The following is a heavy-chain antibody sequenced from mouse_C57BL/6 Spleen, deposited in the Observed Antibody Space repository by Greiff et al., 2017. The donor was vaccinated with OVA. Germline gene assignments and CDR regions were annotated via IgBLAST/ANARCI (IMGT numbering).Heavy chain of an antibody. J-gene: IGHJ2*01. Sequence: QVQLQQPGAELVKPGASVKMSCKASGYTFTSYWITWVKQRPGQGLEWIGDIYPGSGSTNYNEKFKSKATLTVDTSSSTAYMQLSSLTSEDSAVYYCASPPDVYSAFGYWGQGTTLTVSS. D-gene: IGHD2-3*01. CDR3: ASPPDVYSAFGY. CDR2: IYPGSGST. CDR1: GYTFTSYW. V-gene: IGHV1-55*01.